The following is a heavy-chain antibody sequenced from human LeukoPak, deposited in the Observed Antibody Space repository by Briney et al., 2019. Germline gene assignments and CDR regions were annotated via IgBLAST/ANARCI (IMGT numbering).Heavy chain of an antibody. CDR3: ASLGDSSGYFVDSTAFDI. V-gene: IGHV1-2*02. Sequence: ASVKVSCKASGYTFTSYGISWVRQAPGQGLEWMGWINPNSGGTNYAQKFQGRVTMTRDTSISTAYMELSRLRSDDTAVYYCASLGDSSGYFVDSTAFDIWGQGTMVTVSS. J-gene: IGHJ3*02. CDR2: INPNSGGT. CDR1: GYTFTSYG. D-gene: IGHD3-22*01.